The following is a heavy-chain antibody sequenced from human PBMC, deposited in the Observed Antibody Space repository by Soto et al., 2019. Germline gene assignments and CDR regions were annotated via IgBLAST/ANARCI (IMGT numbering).Heavy chain of an antibody. CDR3: AKDLNYYGSGSTFDY. CDR2: ISYDGSNK. Sequence: GGSVRLSXAASGFTFSSYGMHWVRQAPGKGLEWVAVISYDGSNKYYTDSVKGRFTISRDNSKNTLYLQMNSLRAEDTAVYYCAKDLNYYGSGSTFDYWGQGTLVTVSS. V-gene: IGHV3-30*18. D-gene: IGHD3-10*01. J-gene: IGHJ4*02. CDR1: GFTFSSYG.